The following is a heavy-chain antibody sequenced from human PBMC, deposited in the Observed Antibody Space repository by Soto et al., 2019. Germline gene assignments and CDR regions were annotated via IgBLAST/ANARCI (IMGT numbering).Heavy chain of an antibody. CDR3: ASDRVCSSTSCYEAWFDP. CDR1: GYTFTSYG. J-gene: IGHJ5*02. V-gene: IGHV1-18*01. Sequence: QVQLVQSGAEVKKPGASVKVSCKASGYTFTSYGISWVRQAPGQGLEWMGWISAYNGNTNYAQKLQGRVTMTTDTSTSTAYMELRSLRSDDTAVYYCASDRVCSSTSCYEAWFDPWGQGTLVTVSS. D-gene: IGHD2-2*01. CDR2: ISAYNGNT.